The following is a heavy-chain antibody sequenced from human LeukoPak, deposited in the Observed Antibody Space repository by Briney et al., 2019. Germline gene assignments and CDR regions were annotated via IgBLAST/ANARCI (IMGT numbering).Heavy chain of an antibody. Sequence: GESLKISCKGSGYSFTSYWIGWVRQMPGQGLEWMGIIYPGDSDTRYSPSFQGQVTISADKSISTAYLQWSSLKASDTAMYYCARAYVDTAMVHSRHYYYYYGMDVWGQGTTVTVSS. V-gene: IGHV5-51*01. CDR3: ARAYVDTAMVHSRHYYYYYGMDV. CDR2: IYPGDSDT. J-gene: IGHJ6*02. CDR1: GYSFTSYW. D-gene: IGHD5-18*01.